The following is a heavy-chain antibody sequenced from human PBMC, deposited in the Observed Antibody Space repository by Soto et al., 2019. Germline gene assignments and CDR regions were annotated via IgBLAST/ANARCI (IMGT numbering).Heavy chain of an antibody. J-gene: IGHJ4*02. V-gene: IGHV3-23*01. CDR2: ISGSGGST. Sequence: GGSLRLSCGASGFTLSRYPMRWVRQAPGKGLEWVSAISGSGGSTYYADSVKGRFTISRDNSKNTLYLQMNSLRAEDTAVYYCAKVQEYYYDSSGYYYAPFDYWGQGTLVTVSS. D-gene: IGHD3-22*01. CDR1: GFTLSRYP. CDR3: AKVQEYYYDSSGYYYAPFDY.